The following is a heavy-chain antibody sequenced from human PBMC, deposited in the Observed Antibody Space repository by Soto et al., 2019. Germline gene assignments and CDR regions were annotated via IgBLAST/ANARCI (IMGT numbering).Heavy chain of an antibody. J-gene: IGHJ6*02. V-gene: IGHV1-58*01. CDR1: GFTFTSSA. CDR3: ARGRGSGWKIYYYYGMDV. D-gene: IGHD6-19*01. Sequence: ASVKVSCKASGFTFTSSAVQWVRQARGQRLEWIGWIVVGSGNTGYAQKFQGRVTMTRNTSISTAYMELSSLRSEDTAVYYCARGRGSGWKIYYYYGMDVWGQGTTVTVSS. CDR2: IVVGSGNT.